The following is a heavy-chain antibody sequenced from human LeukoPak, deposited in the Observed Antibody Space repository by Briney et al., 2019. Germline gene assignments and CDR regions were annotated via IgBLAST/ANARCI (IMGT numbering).Heavy chain of an antibody. CDR1: GFTVSSNY. CDR2: ISGSGGNT. D-gene: IGHD4-17*01. J-gene: IGHJ5*02. Sequence: GGSLRLSCAASGFTVSSNYMSWVRQAPGKGLEWVSAISGSGGNTYYADSVKGRFTISRDNSKNTLYLQMNSLRAEDTAVYYCAKDPQNFYGDYFDPWGQGTLVTVSS. V-gene: IGHV3-23*01. CDR3: AKDPQNFYGDYFDP.